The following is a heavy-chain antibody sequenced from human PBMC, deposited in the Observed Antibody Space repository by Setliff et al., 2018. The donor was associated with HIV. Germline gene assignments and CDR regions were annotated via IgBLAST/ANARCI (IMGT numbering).Heavy chain of an antibody. J-gene: IGHJ5*02. Sequence: SETLSLTCSVSGGSMSSYCWTWIRQSAGKGLEWIGHIYSTGTTNYNSSLKSRLTMSIDTSKNQFSLKLISVTAADQGVYYCARVPVAGANWFDPWGLGTLVTVSS. V-gene: IGHV4-4*07. CDR1: GGSMSSYC. CDR3: ARVPVAGANWFDP. D-gene: IGHD2-21*01. CDR2: IYSTGTT.